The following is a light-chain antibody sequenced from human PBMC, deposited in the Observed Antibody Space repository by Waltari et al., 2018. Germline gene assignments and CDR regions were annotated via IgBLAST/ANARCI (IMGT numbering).Light chain of an antibody. CDR1: QNINSW. CDR2: KAY. Sequence: DIQMTQSPSTLSASVGDRGTITCRASQNINSWLAWYQQNPGKAPKLLIYKAYSLESGVPSRFSGSGSGTEFTLTISSLQPDDSATYYCQQYNNYPYTFGQGTKLEIK. V-gene: IGKV1-5*03. CDR3: QQYNNYPYT. J-gene: IGKJ2*01.